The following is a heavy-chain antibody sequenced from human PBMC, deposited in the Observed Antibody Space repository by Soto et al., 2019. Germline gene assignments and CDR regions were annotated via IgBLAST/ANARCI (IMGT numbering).Heavy chain of an antibody. D-gene: IGHD1-26*01. J-gene: IGHJ4*02. Sequence: QVQLVESGGGVVQPGRSLRLSCAASGFTFSSYAITWSGQPPGRGLGWVAVISYDGSNKYYADSVKGRFTISRDNSKNTLYLQMNSLRAEDTAVYYCARDFVIVGATRGSDWGQGTLVTVSS. CDR2: ISYDGSNK. V-gene: IGHV3-30-3*01. CDR1: GFTFSSYA. CDR3: ARDFVIVGATRGSD.